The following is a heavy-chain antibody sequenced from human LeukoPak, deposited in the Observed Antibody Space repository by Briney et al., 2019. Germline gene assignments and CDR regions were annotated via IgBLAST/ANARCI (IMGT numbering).Heavy chain of an antibody. CDR1: GGSISSGDSY. J-gene: IGHJ5*02. D-gene: IGHD3-22*01. Sequence: PSQTLSLTCSVSGGSISSGDSYWNWIRQPPGKGLEWIGYISYSGGTYYNPSLKSRLTMSLDTSKNQFSLKLNSVTAADTAVYYCARPYYYDSRIDPWGQGILVTVSS. V-gene: IGHV4-30-4*01. CDR2: ISYSGGT. CDR3: ARPYYYDSRIDP.